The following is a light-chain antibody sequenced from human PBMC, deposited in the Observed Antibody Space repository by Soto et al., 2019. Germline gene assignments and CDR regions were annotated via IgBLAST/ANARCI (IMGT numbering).Light chain of an antibody. Sequence: EIVLTQSPGTLSLSPGERATLSCRASQSVSSSYLAWYQQKPGQAPRLLIYGASSRATGIPDRFSGSGSGTDFTRTISRLEHEDFAVYYCQQCGSSPITCGQGTRLEIK. V-gene: IGKV3-20*01. CDR3: QQCGSSPIT. CDR2: GAS. CDR1: QSVSSSY. J-gene: IGKJ5*01.